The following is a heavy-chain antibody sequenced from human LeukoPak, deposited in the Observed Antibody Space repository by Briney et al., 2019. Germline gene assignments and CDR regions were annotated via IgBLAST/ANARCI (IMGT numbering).Heavy chain of an antibody. CDR1: GYTFTSYG. CDR3: ARDRFYDFWSGYFFDY. J-gene: IGHJ4*02. CDR2: ISAYNGNT. D-gene: IGHD3-3*01. Sequence: ASVKDSRKASGYTFTSYGISWVGQATGQGLEWMRWISAYNGNTNYAQKLQGRVTMTTVTSTSTAYIELRSLRSDETAVYYCARDRFYDFWSGYFFDYWGQGTLVTVSS. V-gene: IGHV1-18*01.